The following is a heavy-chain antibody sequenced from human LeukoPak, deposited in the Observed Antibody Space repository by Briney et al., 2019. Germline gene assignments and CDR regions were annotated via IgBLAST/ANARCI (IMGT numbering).Heavy chain of an antibody. CDR3: ARLGYGYSSRWSNGGYFQH. CDR1: GFTFSSYG. V-gene: IGHV3-30*03. Sequence: SGGSLRLSCAASGFTFSSYGMHWVRQAPGKGLEWVAVISYDGSNKYYADSVKGRFTISRDNSKNTLYLQMNSPRAEDTAVYYCARLGYGYSSRWSNGGYFQHWGQGTLVTVSS. D-gene: IGHD6-13*01. J-gene: IGHJ1*01. CDR2: ISYDGSNK.